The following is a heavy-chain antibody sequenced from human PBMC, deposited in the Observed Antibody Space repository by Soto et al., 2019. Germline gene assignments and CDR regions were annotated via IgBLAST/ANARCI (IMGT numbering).Heavy chain of an antibody. V-gene: IGHV1-69*01. CDR1: GGTFSSYA. D-gene: IGHD6-13*01. Sequence: QVQLVQSGAEVKKPGSSVKVSCKASGGTFSSYAISWVRQAPGQGLEWMGGIIPIFGTANYAQKFQGRVKITADESTSTAYMELSSLRSEDTAVYYCASSPYNLIAAATYYYYGMDVWGQGTTVTVSS. CDR3: ASSPYNLIAAATYYYYGMDV. CDR2: IIPIFGTA. J-gene: IGHJ6*02.